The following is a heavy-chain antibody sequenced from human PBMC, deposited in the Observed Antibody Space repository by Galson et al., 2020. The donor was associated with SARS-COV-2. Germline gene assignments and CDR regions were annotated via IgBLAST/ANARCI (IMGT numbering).Heavy chain of an antibody. D-gene: IGHD3-9*01. J-gene: IGHJ4*02. Sequence: SQTLSLTCTVSGGSISSSNYYWGWVRQPPGEGLEWIGSIYYTESNYYNPSLTSRVTMSVDTSRNQFTLKLSSVTAADTAVYYCARPILTGYCSFYYFDFWGQGTLVTVSS. V-gene: IGHV4-39*01. CDR1: GGSISSSNYY. CDR3: ARPILTGYCSFYYFDF. CDR2: IYYTESN.